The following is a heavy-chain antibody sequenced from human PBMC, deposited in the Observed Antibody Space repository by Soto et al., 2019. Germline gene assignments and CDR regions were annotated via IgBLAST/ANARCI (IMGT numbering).Heavy chain of an antibody. J-gene: IGHJ5*02. V-gene: IGHV3-23*01. Sequence: GGSLRLSCAASGCTFGDYAMTGVRQAPGTGLEWVAGISGNGGNTYYADSVKGRFTISRDNSKNTLYLQMNSLSAEDTAVYYFAKARQFYDFWPVLSMLHPWGQGALVTVSS. CDR2: ISGNGGNT. D-gene: IGHD3-3*01. CDR1: GCTFGDYA. CDR3: AKARQFYDFWPVLSMLHP.